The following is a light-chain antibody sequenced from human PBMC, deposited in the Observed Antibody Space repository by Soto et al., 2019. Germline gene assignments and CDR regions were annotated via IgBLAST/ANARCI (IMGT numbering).Light chain of an antibody. CDR3: ASWDDSLNGGV. V-gene: IGLV1-44*01. J-gene: IGLJ3*02. CDR2: TDY. Sequence: QSVLTQPPSASAPPGQGVTISCSGTSSNIGTYTVNWYQQLPETAPTLLIYTDYQRPSGVPDRFSGSRSGTSASLAISGLQAEDAADYYCASWDDSLNGGVFGGGTKLTVL. CDR1: SSNIGTYT.